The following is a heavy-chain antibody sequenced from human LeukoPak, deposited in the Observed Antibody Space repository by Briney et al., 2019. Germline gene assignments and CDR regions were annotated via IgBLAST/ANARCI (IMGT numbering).Heavy chain of an antibody. CDR3: ARGGAATVVTPPFDY. Sequence: GASVKVSCKASGYTFTSYGISRVRQAPGQGLEWMGWISAYNGNTNYAQNLQGRVTMTTDTSTSTAYMELRSLRSDDTAVYFCARGGAATVVTPPFDYWGQGTLVTVSS. D-gene: IGHD4-23*01. CDR1: GYTFTSYG. V-gene: IGHV1-18*01. CDR2: ISAYNGNT. J-gene: IGHJ4*02.